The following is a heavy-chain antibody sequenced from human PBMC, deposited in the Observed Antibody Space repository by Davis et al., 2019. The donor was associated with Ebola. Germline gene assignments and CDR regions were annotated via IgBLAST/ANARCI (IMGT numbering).Heavy chain of an antibody. Sequence: SETLSLTCTVSADSISDYYWSWIRQPPGKGLDWIVYIHHSGIPKYNPSLKTRATISLDTSKNHFFLKINSMTAADTALYYCARVGAATGGELDYWGQGALVTVAS. D-gene: IGHD3-16*01. CDR1: ADSISDYY. J-gene: IGHJ4*02. CDR2: IHHSGIP. V-gene: IGHV4-59*01. CDR3: ARVGAATGGELDY.